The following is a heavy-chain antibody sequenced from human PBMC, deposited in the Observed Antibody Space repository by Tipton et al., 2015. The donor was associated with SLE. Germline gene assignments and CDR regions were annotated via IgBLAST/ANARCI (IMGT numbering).Heavy chain of an antibody. CDR1: GYTFTSYD. V-gene: IGHV1-8*01. CDR2: MNPNSGNT. J-gene: IGHJ5*02. Sequence: QSGPEVKKPGASVKVSCKASGYTFTSYDINWVRQATGQGLEWMGWMNPNSGNTGYAQKFQGRVTMTRNTSISTAYMELSSLRSEDTAVYYRARGLGDYYDSSGRRWFDPWGQGTLVTVSS. D-gene: IGHD3-22*01. CDR3: ARGLGDYYDSSGRRWFDP.